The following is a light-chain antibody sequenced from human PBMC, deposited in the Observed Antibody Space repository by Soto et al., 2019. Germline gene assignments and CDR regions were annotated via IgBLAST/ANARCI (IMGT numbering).Light chain of an antibody. CDR1: QSISSY. J-gene: IGKJ1*01. CDR2: AAS. CDR3: QQSYSTPRT. Sequence: DIQMTQSQSSLYASVGDRVTIACRASQSISSYLNWYQQKPGNAPKLPIYAASSLQSGVPSRFSGSGSGTDVTLTISSLQPEDFATYYCQQSYSTPRTFGQGTKVE. V-gene: IGKV1-39*01.